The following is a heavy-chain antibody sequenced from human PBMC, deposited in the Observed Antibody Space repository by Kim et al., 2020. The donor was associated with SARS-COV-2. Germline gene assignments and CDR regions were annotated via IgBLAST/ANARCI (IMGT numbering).Heavy chain of an antibody. D-gene: IGHD5-12*01. J-gene: IGHJ4*02. CDR3: ARGGYSGYDGYFDY. V-gene: IGHV3-33*01. Sequence: GGSLRLSCAASGFTFSSHGMHWVRQAPGKGLEWVAVIWYDESNKYYADSVKGRFTISRDNSKNTLYLQMNSLRAEDTAVYYCARGGYSGYDGYFDYWGQGTLVTVSS. CDR2: IWYDESNK. CDR1: GFTFSSHG.